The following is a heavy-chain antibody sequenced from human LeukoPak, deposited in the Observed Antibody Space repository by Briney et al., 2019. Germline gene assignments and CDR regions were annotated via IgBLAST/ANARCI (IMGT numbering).Heavy chain of an antibody. D-gene: IGHD3-9*01. J-gene: IGHJ4*02. Sequence: SETLSLTCTVSGGSISSSSYHWGWIRQPPGKGLEWIGSIYYSGSTYYNPSLKSRVIISVDTSKNQFSLKLSSVTAADTAVYYCARERAYDILTGYYYFDYWGQGTLVTVSS. V-gene: IGHV4-39*07. CDR1: GGSISSSSYH. CDR3: ARERAYDILTGYYYFDY. CDR2: IYYSGST.